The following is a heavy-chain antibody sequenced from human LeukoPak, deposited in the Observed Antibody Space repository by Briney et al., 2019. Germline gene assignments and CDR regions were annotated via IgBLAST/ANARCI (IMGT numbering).Heavy chain of an antibody. CDR1: GGSFSGYY. D-gene: IGHD1-26*01. V-gene: IGHV4-34*01. J-gene: IGHJ4*02. Sequence: SETLSLTCAVYGGSFSGYYWSWIRQPPGKGLEWIGEINHSGSTNYNPSLKSRVTISVDTSKNQFSLKLSSVTAADTAVYYCASGSSSFDYWGQGTLVTVSS. CDR2: INHSGST. CDR3: ASGSSSFDY.